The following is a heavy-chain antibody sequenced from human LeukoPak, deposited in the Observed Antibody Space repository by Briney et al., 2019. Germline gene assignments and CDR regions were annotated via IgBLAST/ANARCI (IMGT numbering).Heavy chain of an antibody. CDR1: GFTFSSYA. CDR2: INSDGSTI. V-gene: IGHV3-74*01. CDR3: ARAAYYRFDY. D-gene: IGHD1-26*01. Sequence: GGSLRLSCAASGFTFSSYAMHWVRQAPGKGLEWVARINSDGSTINHADSVRGRFTISRDNAENTLYLQMSSLGAEDTAIYFCARAAYYRFDYWGQGTLVTVSS. J-gene: IGHJ4*02.